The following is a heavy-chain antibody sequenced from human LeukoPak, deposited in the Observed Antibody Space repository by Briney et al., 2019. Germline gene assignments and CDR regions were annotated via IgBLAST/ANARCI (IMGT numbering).Heavy chain of an antibody. CDR1: GFTFSSSW. D-gene: IGHD6-25*01. CDR3: ARVGARLGAFDI. Sequence: GGSLRLSCVASGFTFSSSWMSWVRQGPGKGLEWVASINQDEIHYVDAVRGRFTISRDNAKNTLYVQMNSLRAEDTAVYYCARVGARLGAFDIWGQGTMVTVSS. CDR2: INQDEI. V-gene: IGHV3-7*01. J-gene: IGHJ3*02.